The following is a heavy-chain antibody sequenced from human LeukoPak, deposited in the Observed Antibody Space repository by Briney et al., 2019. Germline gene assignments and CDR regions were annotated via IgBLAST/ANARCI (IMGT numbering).Heavy chain of an antibody. D-gene: IGHD3-22*01. J-gene: IGHJ4*02. V-gene: IGHV1-46*01. CDR2: INPSSGKV. Sequence: ASVKVSCKASGYIFTSYYMHWVRQAPGQGLEWMGIINPSSGKVNYAQKFQGRVTMTRDTSTSTVYMELSSLRSDDTAVYYCARDLASSGYYWDWGQGTLVTVSS. CDR1: GYIFTSYY. CDR3: ARDLASSGYYWD.